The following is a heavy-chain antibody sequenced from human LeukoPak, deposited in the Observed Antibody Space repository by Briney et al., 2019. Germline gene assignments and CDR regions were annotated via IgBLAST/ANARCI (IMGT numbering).Heavy chain of an antibody. Sequence: GASVKVSCKASGYTFTSYGISWVRQAPGQGLEWMGWISAYNGNTNYAQKLQGRVTMTTDTSTSTAYMELRSLRSDDTAVYYCARDPGMYYYDSSGYSHPDYWGQGTLVTVSS. V-gene: IGHV1-18*01. CDR3: ARDPGMYYYDSSGYSHPDY. CDR1: GYTFTSYG. CDR2: ISAYNGNT. D-gene: IGHD3-22*01. J-gene: IGHJ4*02.